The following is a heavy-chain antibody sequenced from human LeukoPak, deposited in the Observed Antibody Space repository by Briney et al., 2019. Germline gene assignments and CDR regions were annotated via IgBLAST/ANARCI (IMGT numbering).Heavy chain of an antibody. CDR1: GGSISSYY. D-gene: IGHD5-12*01. CDR2: IYYSGST. CDR3: ARDGTDSGYDY. J-gene: IGHJ4*02. Sequence: SETLSLTCTVSGGSISSYYWGWIRQPPGKGLEWIGSIYYSGSTYYNPSLKSRVTISVDTSKNQFSLKLSSVTAADTAVYYCARDGTDSGYDYWGQGTLVTVSS. V-gene: IGHV4-39*07.